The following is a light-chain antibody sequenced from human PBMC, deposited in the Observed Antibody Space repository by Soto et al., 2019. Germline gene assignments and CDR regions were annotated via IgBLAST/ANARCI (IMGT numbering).Light chain of an antibody. J-gene: IGKJ1*01. CDR1: QSISSW. V-gene: IGKV1-5*03. CDR2: KAS. Sequence: DIQMTQSPSTLSASVGDRVTITCRASQSISSWLAWYQQKPGKAPKLLIYKASSLESGAPSRFSGSGSGTEFTLTISSLQPDDFATYYCQQYNSYSKTVGQGTKVDI. CDR3: QQYNSYSKT.